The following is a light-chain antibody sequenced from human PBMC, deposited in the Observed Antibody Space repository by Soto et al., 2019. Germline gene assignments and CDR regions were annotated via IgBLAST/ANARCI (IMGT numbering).Light chain of an antibody. CDR1: QSMRSR. V-gene: IGKV1-5*03. CDR2: KAS. J-gene: IGKJ1*01. Sequence: DIPMTQSPSTLSASVGDRVTITCRASQSMRSRLAWYQQKPGKVPKLLIYKASSLESGVPSRFSGSGSGTEFTLTISSLQPDDFATYYCQQYDSYSWTFGQGTKVEI. CDR3: QQYDSYSWT.